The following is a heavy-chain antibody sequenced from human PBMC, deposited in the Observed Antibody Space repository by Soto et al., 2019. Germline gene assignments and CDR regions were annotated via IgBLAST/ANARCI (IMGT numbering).Heavy chain of an antibody. D-gene: IGHD2-15*01. CDR2: IIPIFGTA. Sequence: GASVKVSCKASGGTFSSYAISWVRQAPGQGLEWMGGIIPIFGTANYAQKFQGRATITADESTSTAYMELSSLRSEDTAVYYCARDHRYCSGGSCYSDYYYGMDVWGQGTTVTVSS. V-gene: IGHV1-69*13. CDR1: GGTFSSYA. CDR3: ARDHRYCSGGSCYSDYYYGMDV. J-gene: IGHJ6*02.